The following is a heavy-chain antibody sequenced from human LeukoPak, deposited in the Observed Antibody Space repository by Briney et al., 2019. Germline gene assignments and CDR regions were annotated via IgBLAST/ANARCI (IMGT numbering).Heavy chain of an antibody. Sequence: GGSLRLSCGASGFVFDDYDMHWVRQAPGKGLEWVAFIRYDGSNKYYADSVKGRFTISRDNSKNTLYLQMNSLRAEDTAVYYCAKDYSKTSYYGSGTYYRPNWFDPWGQGTLVTVSS. CDR2: IRYDGSNK. D-gene: IGHD3-10*01. CDR3: AKDYSKTSYYGSGTYYRPNWFDP. CDR1: GFVFDDYD. J-gene: IGHJ5*02. V-gene: IGHV3-30*02.